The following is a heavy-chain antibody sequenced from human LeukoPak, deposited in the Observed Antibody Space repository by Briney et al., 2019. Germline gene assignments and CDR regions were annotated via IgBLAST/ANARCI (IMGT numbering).Heavy chain of an antibody. Sequence: GASVKVSCKASGYTFTSYDINWVRQATGQGLEWMGWMNPNSGNTGYARKFQGRVTMTRDTSISTAYMELSRLRSDDTAVYYCTSDTYYYDSTGLGHWFDPWGQGTLVTVSS. D-gene: IGHD3-22*01. CDR2: MNPNSGNT. V-gene: IGHV1-8*01. CDR3: TSDTYYYDSTGLGHWFDP. J-gene: IGHJ5*02. CDR1: GYTFTSYD.